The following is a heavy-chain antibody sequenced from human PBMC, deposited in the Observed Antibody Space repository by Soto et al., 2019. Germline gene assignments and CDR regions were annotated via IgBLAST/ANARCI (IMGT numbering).Heavy chain of an antibody. CDR1: GFTFSGSA. CDR2: IRSKANSYAT. D-gene: IGHD4-4*01. V-gene: IGHV3-73*01. CDR3: TREIKGTTAPYYYCGMDV. Sequence: PGGSLRLSCAASGFTFSGSAMHWVRQASGKGLEWVGRIRSKANSYATAYAASVKGRFTISRDDSKNTAYLQMNSLKTEDTAVYYCTREIKGTTAPYYYCGMDVWGQGTSVTVSS. J-gene: IGHJ6*02.